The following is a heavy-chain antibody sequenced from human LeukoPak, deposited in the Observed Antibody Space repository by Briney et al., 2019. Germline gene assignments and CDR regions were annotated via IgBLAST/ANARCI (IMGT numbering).Heavy chain of an antibody. CDR3: ARVGAYMDV. J-gene: IGHJ6*03. D-gene: IGHD3-16*01. Sequence: GGSLRLSCAASGFTFSSYEMNWVRQAPGKGLEWVSYVSSSGSTIYYADSVKGRLTISRDNAKNSLYLQMNSLRAEDTAVYYCARVGAYMDVWGKGTTVTISS. CDR1: GFTFSSYE. V-gene: IGHV3-48*03. CDR2: VSSSGSTI.